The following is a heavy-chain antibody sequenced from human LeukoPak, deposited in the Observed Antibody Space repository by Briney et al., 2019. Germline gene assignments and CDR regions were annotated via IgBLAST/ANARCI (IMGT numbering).Heavy chain of an antibody. J-gene: IGHJ4*02. V-gene: IGHV3-30-3*01. D-gene: IGHD2-2*01. CDR3: GQHYFDY. CDR2: ISYDGSNK. CDR1: GFTFSSYA. Sequence: GGSLRLSCAASGFTFSSYAMHWVRQAPGKGLEWVAVISYDGSNKYYADSVKGRFTISRDNSKNTLYLQMNSLRAEDTAVYYCGQHYFDYWGQGTLVTVSS.